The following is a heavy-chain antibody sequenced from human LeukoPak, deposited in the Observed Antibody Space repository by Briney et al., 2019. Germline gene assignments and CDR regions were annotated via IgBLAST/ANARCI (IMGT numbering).Heavy chain of an antibody. CDR2: IRNDGINK. Sequence: GGSLRLSCAASGFTFSTHGMHWVRRASGKGLEWVAFIRNDGINKYYADSGKGRFTISRDSFKNTLYLQMNSLRPEDTAVYYCAKEGDYDGSGSYRDGFDIWVQGTRATVSS. CDR1: GFTFSTHG. V-gene: IGHV3-30*02. CDR3: AKEGDYDGSGSYRDGFDI. D-gene: IGHD3-10*01. J-gene: IGHJ3*02.